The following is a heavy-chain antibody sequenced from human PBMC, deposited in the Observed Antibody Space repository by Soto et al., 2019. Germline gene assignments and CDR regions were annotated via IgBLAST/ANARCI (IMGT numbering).Heavy chain of an antibody. CDR3: ASFTGRGDDFDY. J-gene: IGHJ4*02. D-gene: IGHD2-21*02. CDR2: VWYDGSNK. Sequence: QVQLVESGGGVVQPGRSLRLSCAASGFTFSRYGMHWVRQAPGKGLEWVAVVWYDGSNKYYADYVKGLFTISRDNSKNTLYMQMTSLRAEDTAVYYCASFTGRGDDFDYWGQGTLVTVSS. V-gene: IGHV3-33*01. CDR1: GFTFSRYG.